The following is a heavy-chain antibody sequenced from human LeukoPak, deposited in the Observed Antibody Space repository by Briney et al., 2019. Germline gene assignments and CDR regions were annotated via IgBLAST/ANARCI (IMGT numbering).Heavy chain of an antibody. CDR3: ARAGGVKTAALDLDY. D-gene: IGHD6-25*01. J-gene: IGHJ4*02. Sequence: KPSETLSLTCAVSGGSISAYSRSWIRQPPGKGLEWIGNIYYSGSATHNSALKSKVTISRDTYKNQFSLKLTSVTTADTAVYYCARAGGVKTAALDLDYWGQGTLVTVSS. CDR2: IYYSGSA. V-gene: IGHV4-59*01. CDR1: GGSISAYS.